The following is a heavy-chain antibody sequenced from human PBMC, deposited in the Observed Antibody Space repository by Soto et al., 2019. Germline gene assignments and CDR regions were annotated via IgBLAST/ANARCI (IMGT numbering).Heavy chain of an antibody. D-gene: IGHD6-13*01. J-gene: IGHJ4*02. CDR3: ARGYSSRPLFEDDFDS. Sequence: PGGSLRLSCAASGFTFSRHLMTWVRQAPGKGLEWVANINPDGSEKFSVDSVKGRFTISRDNAKNSLYLQMNSLRAEDTAVYFCARGYSSRPLFEDDFDSWGTGALVTVSS. CDR2: INPDGSEK. V-gene: IGHV3-7*04. CDR1: GFTFSRHL.